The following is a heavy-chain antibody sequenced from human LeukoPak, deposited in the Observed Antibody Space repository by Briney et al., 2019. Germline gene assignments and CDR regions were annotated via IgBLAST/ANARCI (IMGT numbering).Heavy chain of an antibody. CDR2: ISGGGGTT. V-gene: IGHV3-23*01. D-gene: IGHD3-22*01. Sequence: GSLRLSCAASGLTFRSHAMSWVRQAPGKGLEWVSAISGGGGTTYYADSVKGRFTISRDNSKNTLYLQMNSLRAEDTAVYYCAIYDSSGYYSYWGQGTLVTVSS. CDR3: AIYDSSGYYSY. J-gene: IGHJ4*02. CDR1: GLTFRSHA.